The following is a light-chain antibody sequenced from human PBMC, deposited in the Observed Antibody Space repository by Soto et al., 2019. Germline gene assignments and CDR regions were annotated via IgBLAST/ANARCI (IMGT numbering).Light chain of an antibody. Sequence: EIVLTQSPCTLSLSPGERATLSCRASQSVSSSYLAWYQQKPGQAPRLLVYGASSRATGIPDRFSGRGSGTDFTLTISRLEPEDFAVYYCQQYESSPITFGPGTRLEIK. CDR3: QQYESSPIT. V-gene: IGKV3-20*01. J-gene: IGKJ5*01. CDR2: GAS. CDR1: QSVSSSY.